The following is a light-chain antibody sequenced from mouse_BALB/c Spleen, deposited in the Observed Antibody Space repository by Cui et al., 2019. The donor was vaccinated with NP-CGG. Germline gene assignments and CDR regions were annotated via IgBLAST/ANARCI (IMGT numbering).Light chain of an antibody. J-gene: IGLJ1*01. CDR1: TGAVTTSNY. CDR3: ALWYSNHWV. Sequence: QAVVTQVSALTTSPGETVTLTCRTSTGAVTTSNYANWVQEKPDHLFTGLIGGTNNRAPGVPARFSGSLIGDKAARTITGAQTEDEAIYFCALWYSNHWVFGGGTKLTVL. V-gene: IGLV1*01. CDR2: GTN.